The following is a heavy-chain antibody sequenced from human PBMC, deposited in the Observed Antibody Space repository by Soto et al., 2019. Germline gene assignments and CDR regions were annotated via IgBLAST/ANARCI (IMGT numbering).Heavy chain of an antibody. V-gene: IGHV4-31*01. Sequence: QVQLQESGPGLVKPSQTLALTCTVSGDSISSGAYYWSWVRQLPGKSLELIGYIHSSGSSHSTPSLKSLLTISLDTSENPFSLNLNSVTAAHTAVYYFAISRKGGWTCDHWGQGTLVTVSS. CDR2: IHSSGSS. J-gene: IGHJ4*02. CDR1: GDSISSGAYY. D-gene: IGHD6-19*01. CDR3: AISRKGGWTCDH.